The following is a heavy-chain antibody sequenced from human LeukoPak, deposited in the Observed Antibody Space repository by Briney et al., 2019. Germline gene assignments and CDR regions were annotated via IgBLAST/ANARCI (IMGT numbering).Heavy chain of an antibody. D-gene: IGHD3-10*01. Sequence: PSETLSLICSVSGYSISSGYYWTWIRQPPGKGLEWIGNMYHSGSTYNNPSLKSRVTISVDTSKNQFSLKLSSVTAADTAVYYCARVVLGGSGSPFDYWGQGTLVTVSS. CDR3: ARVVLGGSGSPFDY. CDR1: GYSISSGYY. V-gene: IGHV4-38-2*02. J-gene: IGHJ4*02. CDR2: MYHSGST.